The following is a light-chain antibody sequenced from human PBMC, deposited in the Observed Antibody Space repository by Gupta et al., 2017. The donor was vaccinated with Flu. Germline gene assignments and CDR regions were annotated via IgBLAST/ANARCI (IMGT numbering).Light chain of an antibody. Sequence: DVVMTQSTLSLPVTIGQPDSISCRSSRGRGHIDGNTYLHRFQQRPGQAPRLLIYQVSYRDYGVPYRFSGSGSGTDFTLKISRVEAEDVGFYYCTHGELCPWAFGQGTKVEIK. CDR1: RGRGHIDGNTY. CDR3: THGELCPWA. CDR2: QVS. V-gene: IGKV2-30*02. J-gene: IGKJ1*01.